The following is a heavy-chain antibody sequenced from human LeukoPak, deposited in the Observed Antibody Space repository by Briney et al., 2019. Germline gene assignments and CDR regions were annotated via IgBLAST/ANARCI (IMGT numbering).Heavy chain of an antibody. V-gene: IGHV3-30*04. CDR2: ISYDGSNK. CDR3: ASGIEGFGELRSLTYYYGMDV. CDR1: GFTFSSYA. J-gene: IGHJ6*02. Sequence: PGRSLRLSCAASGFTFSSYAMHWVRQAPGKGLEWVAVISYDGSNKYYADSVKGRFTISRDNSKNTLYLQMNSLRAEVTAVYYCASGIEGFGELRSLTYYYGMDVWGQGTTVTVSS. D-gene: IGHD3-10*01.